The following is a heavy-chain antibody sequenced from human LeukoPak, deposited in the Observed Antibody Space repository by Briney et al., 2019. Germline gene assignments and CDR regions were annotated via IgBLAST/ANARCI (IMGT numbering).Heavy chain of an antibody. V-gene: IGHV4-31*03. J-gene: IGHJ4*02. CDR3: ARVRDGYNSGYFDY. Sequence: SETLSLTCTVSGGSISSGGYYWSWNRQHPGKGLEWIGYIYYSGSTYYNPSLKSRVTISVDTSKNQFSLKLSSVTAADTAVYYCARVRDGYNSGYFDYWGQGTLVTVSS. CDR2: IYYSGST. CDR1: GGSISSGGYY. D-gene: IGHD5-24*01.